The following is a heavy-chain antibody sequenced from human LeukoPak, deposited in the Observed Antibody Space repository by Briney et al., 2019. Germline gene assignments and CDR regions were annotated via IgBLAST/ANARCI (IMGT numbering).Heavy chain of an antibody. CDR1: GFTFSSYG. D-gene: IGHD3-3*01. CDR3: AKDDEVGITIFGVVTETPDYYGMDV. V-gene: IGHV3-30*18. J-gene: IGHJ6*02. Sequence: GGSLRLSCAASGFTFSSYGMHWVRQAPGEGLEWVAVISYDGSNKYYADSVKGRFTISRDNSKNTLYLQMNSLRAEDTAVYYCAKDDEVGITIFGVVTETPDYYGMDVWGQGTTVTVSS. CDR2: ISYDGSNK.